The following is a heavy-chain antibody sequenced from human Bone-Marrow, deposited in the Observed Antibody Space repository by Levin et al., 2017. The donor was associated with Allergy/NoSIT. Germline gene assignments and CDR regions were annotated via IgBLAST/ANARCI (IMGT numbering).Heavy chain of an antibody. J-gene: IGHJ5*02. CDR2: MNPNSGNT. CDR1: GYTFTSYD. V-gene: IGHV1-8*01. CDR3: ARNPAKTGWFDP. Sequence: GASVKVSCTASGYTFTSYDINWVRQAAGQGLEWMGWMNPNSGNTGYAQTFQGRVTLTRDTAISTAYMELSSLKSDDTAIYYCARNPAKTGWFDPWGQGTLVIVSS.